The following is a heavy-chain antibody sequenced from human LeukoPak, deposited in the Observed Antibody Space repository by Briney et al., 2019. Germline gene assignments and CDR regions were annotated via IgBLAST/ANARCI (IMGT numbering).Heavy chain of an antibody. Sequence: ASGKVACKVAGHSLAVLSMHWVRQAPGKGLEWVGGFSPGDGETIYAQWFQGRVTMTEATSTDTAYRGLRSLKYDDTAVYYCATRLGEFSSRDAFNIWGQGTMVTVSS. D-gene: IGHD3-16*02. V-gene: IGHV1-24*01. CDR1: GHSLAVLS. CDR3: ATRLGEFSSRDAFNI. CDR2: FSPGDGET. J-gene: IGHJ3*02.